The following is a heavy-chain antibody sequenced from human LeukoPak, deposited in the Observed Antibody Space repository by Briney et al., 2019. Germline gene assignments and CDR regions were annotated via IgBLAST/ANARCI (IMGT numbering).Heavy chain of an antibody. CDR1: GGSISSSSYY. CDR3: ARRAHEKLATFDI. V-gene: IGHV4-39*01. D-gene: IGHD6-6*01. J-gene: IGHJ3*02. CDR2: IYYSGST. Sequence: SETLSLTCTVSGGSISSSSYYWGWIRQPPGKGLEWIGSIYYSGSTYYNPSLKSRVTISVDTSKNQFSLKLSSVTAADTAVYYCARRAHEKLATFDIWGQGTMVAVSS.